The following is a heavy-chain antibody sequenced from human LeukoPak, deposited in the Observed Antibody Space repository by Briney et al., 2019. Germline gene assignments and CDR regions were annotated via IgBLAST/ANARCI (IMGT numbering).Heavy chain of an antibody. J-gene: IGHJ4*02. D-gene: IGHD1-1*01. CDR3: ARGTAGHGEY. V-gene: IGHV3-48*04. CDR1: GFTFSNYN. Sequence: PGGSLRLSCAASGFTFSNYNMNWVRQTPGKGLEWVSYISSSGSTIYNADSVKGRITISRDNAKNSLYLQMNSLRAEDTAVYYCARGTAGHGEYWGQGTLVTVSS. CDR2: ISSSGSTI.